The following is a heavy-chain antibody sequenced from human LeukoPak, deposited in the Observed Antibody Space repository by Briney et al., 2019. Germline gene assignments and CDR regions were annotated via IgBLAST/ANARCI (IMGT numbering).Heavy chain of an antibody. CDR1: GFTFSSYE. CDR2: ISSSGSII. CDR3: ARDKYYDFWSGYYRAYYYYGMDV. V-gene: IGHV3-48*03. Sequence: QPGGPLRLSCAASGFTFSSYEMNWVRQAPGKGLEWVSYISSSGSIIYYAASVKGRFTISRDNAKNSLYLQMNSLRAEDTAVYYCARDKYYDFWSGYYRAYYYYGMDVWGQGTTVTVSS. D-gene: IGHD3-3*01. J-gene: IGHJ6*02.